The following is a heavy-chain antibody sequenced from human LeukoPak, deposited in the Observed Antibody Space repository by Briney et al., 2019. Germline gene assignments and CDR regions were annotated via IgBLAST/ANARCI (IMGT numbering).Heavy chain of an antibody. CDR1: GGSFSDHY. V-gene: IGHV4-34*01. CDR3: AKTPTALVRGGYYFDN. Sequence: SETLSLTCAVYGGSFSDHYWSWIRQPPGKGLEWIGDINHSGSTDYNPSLKSRVTMSVDTSKNQFSLKLSSVTAADTAVYYCAKTPTALVRGGYYFDNWGQGTLVTASS. CDR2: INHSGST. J-gene: IGHJ4*02. D-gene: IGHD6-6*01.